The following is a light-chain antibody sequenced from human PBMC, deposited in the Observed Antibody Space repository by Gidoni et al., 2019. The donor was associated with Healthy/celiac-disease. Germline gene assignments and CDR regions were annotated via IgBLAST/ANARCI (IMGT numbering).Light chain of an antibody. Sequence: QLVLTQSPSASASLGASVKLTCTLTSGHSSYAIAWHQQQPEKAPRYLLKVNNDGSHSKGDGIPDRFSGSGSGAERYLTISSLQSEDEADYYCQTWGTGIGVFGGGTKLTVL. CDR3: QTWGTGIGV. V-gene: IGLV4-69*01. CDR2: VNNDGSH. CDR1: SGHSSYA. J-gene: IGLJ2*01.